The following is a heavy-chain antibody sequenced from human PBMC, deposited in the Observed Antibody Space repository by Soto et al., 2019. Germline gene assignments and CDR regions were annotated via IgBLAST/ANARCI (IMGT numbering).Heavy chain of an antibody. CDR3: ARRLYDLLTGQRYHLDF. J-gene: IGHJ4*02. V-gene: IGHV5-51*01. CDR2: IYPDQSRA. D-gene: IGHD3-9*01. Sequence: PGESLKISCKGSGYRFSTFWIGWVRQMPGKGLEWVAIIYPDQSRAMYSPAFQGQVTISVDKSISTAYLQWNSLKASDTAIYYCARRLYDLLTGQRYHLDFWGPGTLVTVSS. CDR1: GYRFSTFW.